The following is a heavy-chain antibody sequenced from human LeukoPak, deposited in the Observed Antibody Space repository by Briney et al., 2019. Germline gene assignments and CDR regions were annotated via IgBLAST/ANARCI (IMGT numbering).Heavy chain of an antibody. CDR1: GFTFSSYG. D-gene: IGHD6-19*01. V-gene: IGHV3-33*01. Sequence: PGGSLRLSCAASGFTFSSYGMHWVRQAPGKGLEWVAVIWYDGSNKYYADSVKGRFTISRDKSKNTLYLQMNSLRAEDTAVYYCARELSRAGTNYYYGMDVWGQGTTVTVSS. J-gene: IGHJ6*02. CDR3: ARELSRAGTNYYYGMDV. CDR2: IWYDGSNK.